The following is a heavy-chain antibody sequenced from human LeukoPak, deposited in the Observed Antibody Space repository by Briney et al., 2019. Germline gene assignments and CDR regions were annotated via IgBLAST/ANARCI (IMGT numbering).Heavy chain of an antibody. V-gene: IGHV3-23*01. CDR2: ISASYGST. J-gene: IGHJ3*01. CDR1: GFTFSNYA. D-gene: IGHD3-22*01. CDR3: AKDYYYDPVDAFDV. Sequence: GGSLRLSCAASGFTFSNYAMNWVRRAPGKGLEWVSCISASYGSTYYADSVKGRFTISRDNSKNTLYLQMNSLRAEDTAVYYCAKDYYYDPVDAFDVWGQGTMVSVSS.